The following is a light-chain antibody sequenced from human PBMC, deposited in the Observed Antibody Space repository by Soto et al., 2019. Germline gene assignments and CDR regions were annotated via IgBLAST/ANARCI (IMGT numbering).Light chain of an antibody. V-gene: IGLV2-14*03. Sequence: SLLTPPSPLSVSPGHSVTLSLTWARRDLGDYNYVSWYQQHPGKAPKLMIYDVSSRPSGVSDRFSGSKSGNTASLTISGLQAEDEADYYCTSYTTTGTYVFATGTKVTVL. J-gene: IGLJ1*01. CDR3: TSYTTTGTYV. CDR1: RRDLGDYNY. CDR2: DVS.